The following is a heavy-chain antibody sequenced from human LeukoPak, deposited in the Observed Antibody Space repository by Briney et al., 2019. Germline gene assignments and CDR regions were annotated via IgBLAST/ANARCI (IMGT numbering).Heavy chain of an antibody. CDR1: GYSFTSYW. CDR3: ARHGSSWYHQNWFDP. D-gene: IGHD6-13*01. V-gene: IGHV5-51*01. Sequence: KIGESLKISCKGSGYSFTSYWIGWVRQMPGKGLEWMGIIYPGDSDTRYSPSFQGQVTISADKSISTAYLQWSSLKASDTAMYYCARHGSSWYHQNWFDPWGQGTLVTVSS. J-gene: IGHJ5*02. CDR2: IYPGDSDT.